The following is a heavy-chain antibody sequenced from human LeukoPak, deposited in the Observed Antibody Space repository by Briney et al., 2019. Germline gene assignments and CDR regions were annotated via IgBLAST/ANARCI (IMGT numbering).Heavy chain of an antibody. D-gene: IGHD2-15*01. CDR2: IKQDESEE. V-gene: IGHV3-7*01. CDR3: ARVSGLDY. CDR1: GFLFSSYW. J-gene: IGHJ4*02. Sequence: GESLRLSCAASGFLFSSYWMSWVRQAPGKGLEWVANIKQDESEEYYADSVKGRFTISRDDAKNSLYLQMNSLRVEGTAVYYCARVSGLDYWGQGTLVTVSS.